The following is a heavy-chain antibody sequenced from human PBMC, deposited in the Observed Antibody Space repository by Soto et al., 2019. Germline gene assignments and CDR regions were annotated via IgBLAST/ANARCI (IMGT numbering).Heavy chain of an antibody. J-gene: IGHJ4*02. CDR1: EFTFSSYW. V-gene: IGHV3-7*05. D-gene: IGHD1-26*01. CDR3: ARGLYNGSPHLFY. CDR2: IDGEGGEK. Sequence: GGSLRLSCETSEFTFSSYWMTWVRRTPGKGLEWVANIDGEGGEKNYADSVKGRFSISRDNAKKSLYLQMNSLRAEDTAVYYCARGLYNGSPHLFYWGQGTLVTVSS.